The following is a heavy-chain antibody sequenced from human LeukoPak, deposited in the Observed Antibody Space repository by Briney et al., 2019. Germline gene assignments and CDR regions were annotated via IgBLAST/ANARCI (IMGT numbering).Heavy chain of an antibody. CDR3: ARGSYGSGSYTFDY. D-gene: IGHD3-10*01. J-gene: IGHJ4*02. CDR2: ISGSGVST. CDR1: GFTFSDYY. V-gene: IGHV3-23*01. Sequence: SGGSLRLSCAASGFTFSDYYMSWVRQAPGKGLEWVSTISGSGVSTYYADSVKGRFTISRDNSKNTLYLQMNSLRAEDTAVYYCARGSYGSGSYTFDYWGQGTLVTVSS.